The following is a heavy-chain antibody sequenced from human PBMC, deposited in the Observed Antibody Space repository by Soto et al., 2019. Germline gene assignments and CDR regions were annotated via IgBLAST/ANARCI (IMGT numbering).Heavy chain of an antibody. CDR1: GFTFSSYA. V-gene: IGHV3-23*01. CDR2: ISGSGGST. D-gene: IGHD3-9*01. Sequence: GGSLRLSCAASGFTFSSYAMSWVRQAPGKGLEWVSAISGSGGSTYYADSVKGRFTISRDNSKNTLYLQMNSLSAEDTAVYYCALFDATEYYFDYWGQGTLVTVSS. J-gene: IGHJ4*02. CDR3: ALFDATEYYFDY.